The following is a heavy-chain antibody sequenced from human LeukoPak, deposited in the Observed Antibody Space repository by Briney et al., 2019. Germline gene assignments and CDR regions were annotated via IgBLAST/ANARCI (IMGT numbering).Heavy chain of an antibody. Sequence: SVNVSCKASGGTFSSYAISWVRQAPGQGLEWMGGIIPIFGTANYAQKFQGRVTITADESTSTAYMGLSSLRSEDTAVYYCTRGGIAAAVAYWGQGTLVTASS. D-gene: IGHD6-13*01. CDR3: TRGGIAAAVAY. CDR2: IIPIFGTA. CDR1: GGTFSSYA. V-gene: IGHV1-69*01. J-gene: IGHJ4*02.